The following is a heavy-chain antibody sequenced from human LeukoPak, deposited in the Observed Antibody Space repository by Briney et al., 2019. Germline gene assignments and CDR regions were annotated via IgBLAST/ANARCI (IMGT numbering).Heavy chain of an antibody. V-gene: IGHV3-30*02. D-gene: IGHD2-2*01. CDR3: AKDPQYCSCTSWAMGGFYYYYYYMDV. CDR2: IRYDGSNK. Sequence: PGGSLRLSCAASGFTFSSYGMHWVRQAPGKGLEWVAFIRYDGSNKYYADSVKGRFTISRDNSKNTLYLQMNSLRAEDTAVYYCAKDPQYCSCTSWAMGGFYYYYYYMDVWGKGTTVTVSS. J-gene: IGHJ6*03. CDR1: GFTFSSYG.